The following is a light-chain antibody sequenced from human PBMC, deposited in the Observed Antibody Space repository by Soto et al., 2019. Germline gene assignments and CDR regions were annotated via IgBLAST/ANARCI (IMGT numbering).Light chain of an antibody. CDR3: QQYNTYSRT. Sequence: DIQMTQSPSSLSASVGDRVTITCRASQSIASYFNWYQQKPGRAPKLLIYDASTLESGVPSRFSGSGSGTEFTLTISSLQPDDFATYYCQQYNTYSRTFGQGTKVDIK. V-gene: IGKV1-5*01. CDR1: QSIASY. J-gene: IGKJ1*01. CDR2: DAS.